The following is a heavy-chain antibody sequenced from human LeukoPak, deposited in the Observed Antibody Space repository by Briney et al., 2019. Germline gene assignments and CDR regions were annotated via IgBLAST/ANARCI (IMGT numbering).Heavy chain of an antibody. CDR1: GFSFNNYA. Sequence: GGSLRLSCAASGFSFNNYAMVWVRQTPGKGLEWVSVISAGNDIVYADSVKGRFSISRDSSKNTLYLQMNSLRAEDTAVYYCARGTNWSPLDFDHWGQGTLVTVSS. J-gene: IGHJ4*02. V-gene: IGHV3-23*01. CDR2: ISAGNDI. CDR3: ARGTNWSPLDFDH. D-gene: IGHD1-20*01.